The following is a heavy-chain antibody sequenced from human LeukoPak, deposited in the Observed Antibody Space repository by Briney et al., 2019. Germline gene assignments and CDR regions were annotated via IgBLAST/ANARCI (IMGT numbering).Heavy chain of an antibody. J-gene: IGHJ4*02. CDR3: ARAGPPHYYFDY. CDR2: VNFDGSST. V-gene: IGHV3-74*03. Sequence: GGSLRLSCAASGFTFSSYCMHWVRQAPGKGLVWVSRVNFDGSSTKYADSVKGRFIISRDNAKNTLYLQMNSLRAEDTAVYYCARAGPPHYYFDYWGQGTLVTVSS. CDR1: GFTFSSYC.